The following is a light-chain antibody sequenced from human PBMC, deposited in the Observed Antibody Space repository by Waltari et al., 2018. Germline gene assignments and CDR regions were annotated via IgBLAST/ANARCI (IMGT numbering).Light chain of an antibody. J-gene: IGLJ2*01. CDR2: DVD. CDR1: SSDVGGYDY. Sequence: QPALTQPRSVSGSPGQSVTLSCPGTSSDVGGYDYLSWYQQHPGKAPKLIISDVDKRPSCVSDRFSGSKSGNTASLTISGLQIDDKATYYCCSFAGNYTWLFGGGTNLTVL. CDR3: CSFAGNYTWL. V-gene: IGLV2-11*01.